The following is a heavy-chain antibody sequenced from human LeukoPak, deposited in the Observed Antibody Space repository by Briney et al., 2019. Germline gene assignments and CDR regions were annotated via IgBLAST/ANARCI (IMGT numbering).Heavy chain of an antibody. CDR3: ARGTWETRFGY. CDR2: INHSGST. Sequence: SETLSLTCAVYGGSFSGYYWSWIRQPPGKGLEWIGAINHSGSTNYNPSLKSRVTISVNTSKNQFSLKLSSVTAADTAVYYCARGTWETRFGYWGQGTLVTVSS. V-gene: IGHV4-34*01. J-gene: IGHJ4*02. CDR1: GGSFSGYY. D-gene: IGHD1-14*01.